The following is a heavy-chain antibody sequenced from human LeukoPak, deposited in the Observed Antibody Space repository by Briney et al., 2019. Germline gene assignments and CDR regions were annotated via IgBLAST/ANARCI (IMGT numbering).Heavy chain of an antibody. Sequence: PGGSLRLSCAASGFTFSSYAMSWVRQAPGKGLEWVGRTRNKANSYTTEYAASVKGRFTISRDDSKNSLYLQMNSLKIEDTAVYYCASLWGPVDYWGQGTLVTVSS. V-gene: IGHV3-72*01. D-gene: IGHD3-16*01. CDR3: ASLWGPVDY. CDR1: GFTFSSYA. CDR2: TRNKANSYTT. J-gene: IGHJ4*02.